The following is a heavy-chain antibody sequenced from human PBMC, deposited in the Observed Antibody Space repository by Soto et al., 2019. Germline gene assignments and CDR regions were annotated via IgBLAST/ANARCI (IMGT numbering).Heavy chain of an antibody. J-gene: IGHJ2*01. Sequence: QVQLVQSGPEVRKPGSSVKLSCKASGGTFSTYVISWVRQAPGQGLECMGGDIPMYDTPNYAQKFQGRITITADRSRSVVYMELTSLRADDTAVYYCARDIALTWSHDYRSLVDDWYFDLLGRGTLVTVSS. D-gene: IGHD3-16*01. CDR2: DIPMYDTP. V-gene: IGHV1-69*06. CDR1: GGTFSTYV. CDR3: ARDIALTWSHDYRSLVDDWYFDL.